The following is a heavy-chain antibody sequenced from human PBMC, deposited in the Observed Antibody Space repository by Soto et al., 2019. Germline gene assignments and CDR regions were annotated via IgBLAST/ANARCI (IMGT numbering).Heavy chain of an antibody. Sequence: GGSLRLSCAASGFTFTNAWMNWVRQAPGKGLEWVGRIKSKTDGGTTDYAAPVKGRFTISRDNSKNTLYLQMNSLRAEDTAVYYCANYQRQPGGFGYWGQGTLVTVSS. CDR1: GFTFTNAW. CDR2: IKSKTDGGTT. V-gene: IGHV3-15*07. D-gene: IGHD1-1*01. CDR3: ANYQRQPGGFGY. J-gene: IGHJ4*02.